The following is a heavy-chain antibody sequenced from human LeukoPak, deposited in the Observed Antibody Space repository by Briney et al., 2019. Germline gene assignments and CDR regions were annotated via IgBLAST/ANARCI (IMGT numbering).Heavy chain of an antibody. CDR1: GGTFSSYA. CDR3: ARKANVGATSGWFDP. CDR2: IIPIFGTA. V-gene: IGHV1-69*05. D-gene: IGHD1-26*01. J-gene: IGHJ5*02. Sequence: GASVKVSCKASGGTFSSYAISWVRQAPGQGLEWMGGIIPIFGTANYAQKFQGRVTITTDESTSTAYMELSSLRSEDTAVYYCARKANVGATSGWFDPWGQGTLVTVSS.